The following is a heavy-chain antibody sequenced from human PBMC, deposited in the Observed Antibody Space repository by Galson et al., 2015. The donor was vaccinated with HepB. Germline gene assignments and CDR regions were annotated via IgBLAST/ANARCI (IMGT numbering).Heavy chain of an antibody. CDR3: ARGGANKNWFDP. CDR2: IIPILGIA. CDR1: GGTFSSYT. Sequence: SVKVSCKASGGTFSSYTISWVRQAPGQGLEWMGRIIPILGIANYAQKFQGRVTITADRSTSTAYMELSSLRSEDTAVYYCARGGANKNWFDPWGQGTLVTVSS. D-gene: IGHD1/OR15-1a*01. V-gene: IGHV1-69*02. J-gene: IGHJ5*02.